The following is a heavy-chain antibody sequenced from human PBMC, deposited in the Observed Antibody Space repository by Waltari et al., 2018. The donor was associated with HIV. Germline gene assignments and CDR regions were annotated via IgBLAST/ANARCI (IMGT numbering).Heavy chain of an antibody. CDR2: INPNSGGT. J-gene: IGHJ6*02. CDR1: GYTFTGYY. Sequence: QVQLVQSGAEVKKPGASVKVSCKASGYTFTGYYMHWVRQAPGQGLEWMGWINPNSGGTNYAQKFQGRVTMTRDTSISTAYMELSRLRSDDTAVYYCARDASLVAGTYYYGMDVWGQGTTVTVSS. D-gene: IGHD6-19*01. CDR3: ARDASLVAGTYYYGMDV. V-gene: IGHV1-2*02.